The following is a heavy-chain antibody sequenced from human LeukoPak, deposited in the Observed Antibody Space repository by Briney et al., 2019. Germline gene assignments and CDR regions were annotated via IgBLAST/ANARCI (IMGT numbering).Heavy chain of an antibody. J-gene: IGHJ4*02. CDR3: AKDQNGSSATPPDY. V-gene: IGHV3-30*02. D-gene: IGHD6-6*01. CDR2: IRYDGSNK. CDR1: GFTFSSYG. Sequence: GRSLRLSCAASGFTFSSYGMHWVRQAPGKGLGWVAFIRYDGSNKYYADSVKGRFTISRDNSKNTLYLQMNSLRAEDTAVYYCAKDQNGSSATPPDYWGQGTLVTVSS.